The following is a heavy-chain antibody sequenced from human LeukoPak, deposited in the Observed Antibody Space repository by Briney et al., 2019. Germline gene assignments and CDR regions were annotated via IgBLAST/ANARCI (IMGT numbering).Heavy chain of an antibody. CDR2: IYPGDSDT. CDR3: ARKKRGYSYGPPVDFDY. V-gene: IGHV5-51*01. J-gene: IGHJ4*02. CDR1: RYSFTSYW. Sequence: GESLKISCKRSRYSFTSYWIVWVRQMPGKGLEWMGSIYPGDSDTRYSPSFQGQVTISADKSISTAYLQWSSLKASDTAMYYCARKKRGYSYGPPVDFDYWGQGTLVTVSS. D-gene: IGHD5-18*01.